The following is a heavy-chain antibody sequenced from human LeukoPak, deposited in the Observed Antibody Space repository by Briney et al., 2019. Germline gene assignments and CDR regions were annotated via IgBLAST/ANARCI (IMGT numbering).Heavy chain of an antibody. V-gene: IGHV4-34*01. Sequence: SETLSLTCAVHGGSFSGYYWSWIRQPPGKGLEWIGEINHSGSTNYNPSLKSRVTISVDTSKNQFSLKLSSVTAADTAVYYCARHDGTRGIDYWGQGTLVTVSS. CDR2: INHSGST. J-gene: IGHJ4*02. CDR1: GGSFSGYY. CDR3: ARHDGTRGIDY. D-gene: IGHD1-1*01.